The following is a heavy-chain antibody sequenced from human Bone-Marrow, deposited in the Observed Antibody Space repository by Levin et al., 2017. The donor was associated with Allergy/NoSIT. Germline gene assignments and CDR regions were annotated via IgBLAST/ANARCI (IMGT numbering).Heavy chain of an antibody. V-gene: IGHV3-30*18. CDR2: ISEDGSKK. CDR3: AKMITSSSWEGDDY. J-gene: IGHJ4*02. Sequence: LSLTCAASGFTFSRYGMHWVRQAPGKGLEWVAVISEDGSKKYYGDSVKGRFTVSRDNSKNTLYLQMNSLRVQDTAFYYCAKMITSSSWEGDDYWGQGTLVTVSS. D-gene: IGHD3-16*01. CDR1: GFTFSRYG.